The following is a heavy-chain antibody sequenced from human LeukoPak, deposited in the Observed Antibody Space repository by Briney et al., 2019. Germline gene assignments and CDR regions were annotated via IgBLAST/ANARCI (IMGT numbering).Heavy chain of an antibody. CDR1: GYTFTGYY. CDR3: ARFAFGGTSDY. CDR2: INLNSAGT. Sequence: GASVKVSCKASGYTFTGYYIHWVRQAPGQGLEWLGWINLNSAGTKYAQKFQGRVTMTRDTSISTAYMELSRLRSDDTAVYYCARFAFGGTSDYWGQGTLVTVSS. V-gene: IGHV1-2*02. J-gene: IGHJ4*02. D-gene: IGHD3-16*01.